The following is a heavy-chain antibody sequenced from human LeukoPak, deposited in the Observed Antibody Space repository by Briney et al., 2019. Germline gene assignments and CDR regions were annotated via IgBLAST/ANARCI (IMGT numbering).Heavy chain of an antibody. CDR3: ARWGGRYPFDY. CDR1: GFTFSSYS. CDR2: ITSNGGRT. D-gene: IGHD3-16*02. V-gene: IGHV3-64*01. J-gene: IGHJ4*02. Sequence: TGGSLRLSCAASGFTFSSYSMHWVRQATGKGLEYVSAITSNGGRTYYANSVKGRFTISRDNSKNTLYLQMGSLRAEDMAVYYCARWGGRYPFDYWGQGTLVTVSS.